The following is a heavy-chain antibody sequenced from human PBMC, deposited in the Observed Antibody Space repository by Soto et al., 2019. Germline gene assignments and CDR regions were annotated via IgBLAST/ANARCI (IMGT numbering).Heavy chain of an antibody. J-gene: IGHJ4*02. CDR1: GYSFTSYW. D-gene: IGHD2-2*01. V-gene: IGHV5-51*01. Sequence: GESLKISCKGSGYSFTSYWIGWVRQMPGKGLEWVGIIYPGDSDTRYSPSFQGQVTISADKSISTAYLQWSSLKASDTAMYYCARHLGYCSSTSCYVPSPIDYWGQGTLVTVSS. CDR2: IYPGDSDT. CDR3: ARHLGYCSSTSCYVPSPIDY.